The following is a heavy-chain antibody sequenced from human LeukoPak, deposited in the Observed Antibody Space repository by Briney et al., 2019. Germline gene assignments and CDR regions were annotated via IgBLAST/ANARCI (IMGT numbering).Heavy chain of an antibody. CDR3: AKRGVVIRVILVGFHKEAYYFES. CDR1: GITLSNYG. D-gene: IGHD3/OR15-3a*01. J-gene: IGHJ4*02. V-gene: IGHV3-23*01. Sequence: GSLRLSCAVSGITLSNYGMSWVRQAPGRGLEWVAGISGSGGGTRYADSVKGRFTISRDNPKNTLYLQMNSLRAEDTAVYFYAKRGVVIRVILVGFHKEAYYFESWGQGALVTVSS. CDR2: ISGSGGGT.